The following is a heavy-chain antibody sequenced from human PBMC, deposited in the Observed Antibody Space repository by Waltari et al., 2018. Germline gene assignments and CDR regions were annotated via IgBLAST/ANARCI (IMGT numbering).Heavy chain of an antibody. CDR3: ARNNYYGSGGYGMDV. Sequence: QVQLQESGPGLVKPSETLSLTCTVSGGSISSSYWSWIRQPPGKGLEWIGYIYYSGSTNYNPSLKSRVTISVDTSKNQFSLKLSSVTAADTAVYYCARNNYYGSGGYGMDVWGQGTTVTVSS. V-gene: IGHV4-59*01. CDR1: GGSISSSY. CDR2: IYYSGST. J-gene: IGHJ6*02. D-gene: IGHD3-10*01.